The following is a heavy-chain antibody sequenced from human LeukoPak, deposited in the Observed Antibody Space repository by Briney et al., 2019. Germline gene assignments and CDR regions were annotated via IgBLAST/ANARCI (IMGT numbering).Heavy chain of an antibody. CDR1: GFNFSSDG. CDR2: IWYDGTNK. V-gene: IGHV3-33*01. Sequence: PGGSLRLSCAADGFNFSSDGMHWVRQAPGKGLEWVAVIWYDGTNKYYADSVKGRFTISRDNSKNTLYLQMNSLRAEDTAVYYCARTDFWNGLLRGYFDSWGQGTLVTVSS. J-gene: IGHJ4*02. D-gene: IGHD3-3*01. CDR3: ARTDFWNGLLRGYFDS.